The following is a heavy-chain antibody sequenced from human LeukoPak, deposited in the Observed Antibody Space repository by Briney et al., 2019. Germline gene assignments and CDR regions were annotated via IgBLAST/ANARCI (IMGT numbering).Heavy chain of an antibody. V-gene: IGHV3-48*01. CDR2: ISSSSSTI. D-gene: IGHD4-23*01. J-gene: IGHJ6*03. CDR1: RFTFSSYS. CDR3: ARVVVVTPRRRTYYYYYYYMDV. Sequence: PGGSLRLSCAASRFTFSSYSMNWVRQAPGKGLEWVSYISSSSSTIYYADSVKGRFTISRDNSKNTLYLQMNSLRAEDTAVYYCARVVVVTPRRRTYYYYYYYMDVWGKGTTVTVSS.